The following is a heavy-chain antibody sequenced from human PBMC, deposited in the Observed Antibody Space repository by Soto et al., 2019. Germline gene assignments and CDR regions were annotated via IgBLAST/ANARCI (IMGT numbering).Heavy chain of an antibody. CDR3: ASNSWTEYYYYYGMDV. J-gene: IGHJ6*02. D-gene: IGHD6-13*01. V-gene: IGHV1-69*01. CDR1: GGTFSSYA. CDR2: IIPIFGTA. Sequence: QVQLVQSGAEVKKPGSSVKVSCKASGGTFSSYAISWVRQAPGQGLEWMGEIIPIFGTANYAQKLQGRVTIPADESTSTAYMELSSLRSEDTAVYYCASNSWTEYYYYYGMDVWGQGTTVTVSS.